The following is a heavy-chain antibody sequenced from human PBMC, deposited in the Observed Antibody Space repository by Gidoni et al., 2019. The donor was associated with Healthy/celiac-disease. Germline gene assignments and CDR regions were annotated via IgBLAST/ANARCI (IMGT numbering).Heavy chain of an antibody. J-gene: IGHJ4*02. CDR3: ARDLRSYPSGYSSGWYYFDY. CDR1: GFTFRSYA. Sequence: QVQLVASGGGVVQPGRSLRLSCAASGFTFRSYAMHWGRQAPGKGLEWGAVISYDGSNKYYADAVKGRFTISRDNSKNTLYLQMNSLRAEDTAVYYCARDLRSYPSGYSSGWYYFDYWGQGTLVTVSS. D-gene: IGHD6-19*01. CDR2: ISYDGSNK. V-gene: IGHV3-30-3*01.